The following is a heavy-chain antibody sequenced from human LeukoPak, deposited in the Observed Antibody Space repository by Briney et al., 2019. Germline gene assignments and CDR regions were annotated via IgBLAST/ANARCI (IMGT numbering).Heavy chain of an antibody. CDR3: AKASGYSSPLDYFGY. D-gene: IGHD6-13*01. J-gene: IGHJ4*02. Sequence: PGGSLRLSCAASGFTFSSYAMNWVRQAPGKGLEWVSAISGSGGSTYYAASVKGRLTISRDNSKNTLDLQMNSLRAEDTAVYYCAKASGYSSPLDYFGYWGQGTLVTVSS. CDR1: GFTFSSYA. CDR2: ISGSGGST. V-gene: IGHV3-23*01.